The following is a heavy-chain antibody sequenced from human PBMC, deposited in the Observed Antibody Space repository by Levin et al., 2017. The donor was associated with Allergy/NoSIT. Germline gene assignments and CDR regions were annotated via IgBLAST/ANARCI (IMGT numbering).Heavy chain of an antibody. CDR1: GFTFDIYT. J-gene: IGHJ4*02. Sequence: TGGSLRLSCSASGFTFDIYTMNWVRQAPGKGLEWISFISTNSAYIFYADSVRGRFTISRDNAKGSLYLQMNSLSADDTAIYYCARGPEVWGQGTPVTVSS. V-gene: IGHV3-21*04. CDR2: ISTNSAYI. CDR3: ARGPEV.